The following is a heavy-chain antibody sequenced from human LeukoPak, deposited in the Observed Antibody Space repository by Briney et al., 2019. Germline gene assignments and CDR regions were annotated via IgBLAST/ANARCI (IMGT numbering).Heavy chain of an antibody. CDR2: IIPIFGTA. J-gene: IGHJ4*02. CDR3: ARDGVAEYYFDY. Sequence: SVKVSCKASRGTFSSYAISWVRQAPGQGLERMGGIIPIFGTANHAQKFQGRVTISTDESTSTAYMELSSLRSDDTAVYYCARDGVAEYYFDYWDQGTLVTVSS. CDR1: RGTFSSYA. V-gene: IGHV1-69*05. D-gene: IGHD6-19*01.